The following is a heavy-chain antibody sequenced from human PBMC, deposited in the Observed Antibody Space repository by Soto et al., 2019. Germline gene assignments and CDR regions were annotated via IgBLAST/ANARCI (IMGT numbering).Heavy chain of an antibody. CDR3: VRAGTGFQLDY. CDR2: IRNKANSYTA. CDR1: GFSFSDLY. V-gene: IGHV3-72*01. Sequence: LRDSCAASGFSFSDLYMYWLRQVSGKGLEWVGRIRNKANSYTAEYAASVKGRFTVSRDDSKNSLYLEMNSLKIEDTALYYCVRAGTGFQLDYWGQGTLVTVSS. D-gene: IGHD3-9*01. J-gene: IGHJ4*02.